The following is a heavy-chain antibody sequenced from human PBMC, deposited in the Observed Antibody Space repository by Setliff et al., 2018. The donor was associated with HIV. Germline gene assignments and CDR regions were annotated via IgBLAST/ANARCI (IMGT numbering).Heavy chain of an antibody. D-gene: IGHD3-10*01. Sequence: GESLKISCAASGFNFKTYGMTWVRQAPGKGLDWVAHIGSSNHGIHYTASVRGRFTVSRDNANNLLFLEMNNLRVEDTAVYYCASFFGDYGYWGHGTQVTVSS. V-gene: IGHV3-48*04. CDR1: GFNFKTYG. CDR2: IGSSNHGI. CDR3: ASFFGDYGY. J-gene: IGHJ4*01.